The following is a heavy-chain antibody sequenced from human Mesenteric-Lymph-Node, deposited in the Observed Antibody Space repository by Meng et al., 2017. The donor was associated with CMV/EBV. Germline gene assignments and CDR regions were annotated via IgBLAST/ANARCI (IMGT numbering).Heavy chain of an antibody. V-gene: IGHV1-8*03. Sequence: NWVRQATGQGLEWMGWMNPNSGNTGYAQKFQGRVTITRNTSISTAYMELSSLRSEDTAVYYCARGSITNYDIFGEIWGGAESGYFDYWGQGTLVTVSS. D-gene: IGHD3-9*01. CDR3: ARGSITNYDIFGEIWGGAESGYFDY. J-gene: IGHJ4*02. CDR2: MNPNSGNT.